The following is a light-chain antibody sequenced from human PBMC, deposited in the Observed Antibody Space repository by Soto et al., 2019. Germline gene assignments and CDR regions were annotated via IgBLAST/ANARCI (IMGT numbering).Light chain of an antibody. CDR3: QLTFSVPPT. Sequence: DIQMTQSPSSLSASVGGSVTITCRASQSIGTYLNWYQQESGRAPKLLICAASSLQSGVPSRFSGSGSGVNFTLSVSNLQPGDFATYYCQLTFSVPPTFGGGTKVDLK. V-gene: IGKV1-39*01. CDR1: QSIGTY. CDR2: AAS. J-gene: IGKJ4*01.